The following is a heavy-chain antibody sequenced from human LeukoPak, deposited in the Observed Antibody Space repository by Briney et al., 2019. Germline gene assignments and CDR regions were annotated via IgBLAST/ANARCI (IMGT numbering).Heavy chain of an antibody. CDR3: AAVGATTSNWFDP. D-gene: IGHD1-26*01. V-gene: IGHV3-74*01. J-gene: IGHJ5*02. Sequence: GGSLRLSCAASGFTFSSYWMHWLRQAPGKGLVWVSRINSDGSSTSYADSVKGRFTISRDNAKNTLYLQMNSLRAEDTAVYYCAAVGATTSNWFDPWGQGTLVTVSS. CDR2: INSDGSST. CDR1: GFTFSSYW.